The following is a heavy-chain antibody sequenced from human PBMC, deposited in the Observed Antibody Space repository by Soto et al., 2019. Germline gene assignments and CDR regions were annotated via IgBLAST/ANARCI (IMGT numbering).Heavy chain of an antibody. V-gene: IGHV4-61*01. CDR2: IYDGGGS. J-gene: IGHJ5*02. CDR1: GASVTSGLYY. Sequence: QVQLQESGPDLVKPAETLSLTCSVSGASVTSGLYYWTWIRQPPGRGLEWMGFIYDGGGSNYSPSLRGRVTMSVDSSKNQFSLNLISVTAADTAVYYCARADGREFDYDDVWGTRGDWFDPWGQGTLVTVSS. CDR3: ARADGREFDYDDVWGTRGDWFDP. D-gene: IGHD3-16*01.